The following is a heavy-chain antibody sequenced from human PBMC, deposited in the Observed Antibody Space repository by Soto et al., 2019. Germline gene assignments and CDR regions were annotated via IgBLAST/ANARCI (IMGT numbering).Heavy chain of an antibody. CDR2: IWYDGSNK. V-gene: IGHV3-33*01. D-gene: IGHD6-25*01. CDR3: ARGSSGGYPRRSWFDP. CDR1: GFTFSSYG. Sequence: LRLSCAASGFTFSSYGMHWVRQAPGKGLEWVAVIWYDGSNKYYADSVKGRFTISRDNSKNTLYLQMNSLRAEDTAVYYCARGSSGGYPRRSWFDPWGQGTLVTVSS. J-gene: IGHJ5*02.